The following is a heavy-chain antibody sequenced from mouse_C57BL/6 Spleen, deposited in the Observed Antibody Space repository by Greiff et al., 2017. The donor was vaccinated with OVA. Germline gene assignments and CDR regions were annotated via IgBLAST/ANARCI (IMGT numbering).Heavy chain of an antibody. CDR2: IYPGSGST. CDR3: AKGHGARFDY. CDR1: GYTFTSYW. J-gene: IGHJ2*01. Sequence: VQLQESGAELVKPGASVKMSCKASGYTFTSYWITWVKQRPGQGLEWIGDIYPGSGSTNYNEKFKSKATLTVDTSSSTAYMQLSSLTSEDSAVYYCAKGHGARFDYWGQGTTLTVSS. D-gene: IGHD3-3*01. V-gene: IGHV1-55*01.